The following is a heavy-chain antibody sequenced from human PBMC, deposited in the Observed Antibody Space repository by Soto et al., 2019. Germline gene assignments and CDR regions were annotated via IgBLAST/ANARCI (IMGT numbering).Heavy chain of an antibody. V-gene: IGHV3-33*01. CDR2: IWYDGSNK. CDR3: ARGLRKQLVRFSGYFDY. J-gene: IGHJ4*02. CDR1: GFTFSSYG. Sequence: QVQLVESGGGVVQPGRSLRLSCAASGFTFSSYGMHWVRQAPGKGLEWVAVIWYDGSNKYYADSVKGRFTISRDNSKNTLYLQMNSLRAEDTAVYYCARGLRKQLVRFSGYFDYWGQGTLVTVSS. D-gene: IGHD6-6*01.